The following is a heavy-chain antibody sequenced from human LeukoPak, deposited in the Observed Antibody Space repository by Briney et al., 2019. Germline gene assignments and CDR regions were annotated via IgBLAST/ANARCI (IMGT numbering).Heavy chain of an antibody. CDR1: GFTFDDYA. CDR2: ISWNSGSI. Sequence: PGGSLRLSCAASGFTFDDYAMHWVRQAPGKGLEWVSGISWNSGSIGYADSVKGRFTISRDNAKNSLYLQMNSLRAEDTALYYCAKGLIVGATSGAFDIWGQGTMVTVSS. V-gene: IGHV3-9*01. D-gene: IGHD1-26*01. J-gene: IGHJ3*02. CDR3: AKGLIVGATSGAFDI.